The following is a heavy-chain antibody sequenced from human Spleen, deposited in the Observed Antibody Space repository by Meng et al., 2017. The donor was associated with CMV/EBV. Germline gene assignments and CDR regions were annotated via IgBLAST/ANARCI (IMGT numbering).Heavy chain of an antibody. D-gene: IGHD3-22*01. CDR2: INPNGGGT. Sequence: SRHSFSADYRQGVGQDPGQGPEGRGGINPNGGGTTLAQTLQARVALTWDTSRRTGYMELGSLTSEDTAVYYCATWDHDTSGFWDYWGPGTLVTVSS. V-gene: IGHV1-2*02. CDR3: ATWDHDTSGFWDY. CDR1: RHSFSADY. J-gene: IGHJ4*02.